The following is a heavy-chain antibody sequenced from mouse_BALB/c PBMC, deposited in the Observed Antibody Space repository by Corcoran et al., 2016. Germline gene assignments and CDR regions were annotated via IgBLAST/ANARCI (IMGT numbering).Heavy chain of an antibody. CDR3: RYYGSSPAMDY. D-gene: IGHD1-1*01. CDR1: GFNIKDTY. CDR2: IDPANGNT. J-gene: IGHJ4*01. V-gene: IGHV14-3*02. Sequence: EVQLQQSGAELVKPGASVKLSCTASGFNIKDTYMHWVKQRPEQGLEWIGRIDPANGNTKYDPKFQGKATITADTASNTAYLQLSSLTSEDTAVYYFRYYGSSPAMDYWGQGTSVTVSS.